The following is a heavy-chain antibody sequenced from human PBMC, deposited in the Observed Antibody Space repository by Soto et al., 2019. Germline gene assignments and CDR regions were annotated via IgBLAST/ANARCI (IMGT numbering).Heavy chain of an antibody. V-gene: IGHV1-69*12. D-gene: IGHD5-18*01. J-gene: IGHJ4*02. Sequence: QVQLVQSGAEVKKPGSSVKVSCKASGGTFSSYAISWVRQAPGQGLEWMGGIIPIFGTANYAQKLQGRVTITADESPTTAYMELSSLRSEDTAVYYCARGGYSYAPDYWGQGTLVTVSS. CDR2: IIPIFGTA. CDR1: GGTFSSYA. CDR3: ARGGYSYAPDY.